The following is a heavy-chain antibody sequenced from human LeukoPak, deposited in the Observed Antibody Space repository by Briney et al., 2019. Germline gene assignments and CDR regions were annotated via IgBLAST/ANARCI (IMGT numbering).Heavy chain of an antibody. V-gene: IGHV3-7*01. D-gene: IGHD3-16*02. CDR3: ARGNYDYAWGSYRLVQNNDYYYYMDV. CDR2: IKGDGSEK. CDR1: GFTFSSYW. J-gene: IGHJ6*03. Sequence: GGSLRLSCAASGFTFSSYWMTWVRQAPGKGLEWVGNIKGDGSEKYYVDSVKGRFTISRDNAKNSLYLQMNSLRAEDTAVYYCARGNYDYAWGSYRLVQNNDYYYYMDVWGKGPRSPSP.